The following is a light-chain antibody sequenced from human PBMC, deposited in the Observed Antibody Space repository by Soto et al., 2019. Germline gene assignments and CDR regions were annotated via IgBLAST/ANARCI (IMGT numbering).Light chain of an antibody. Sequence: EVVLTQSPVTLSLSPGERATLSCRASQSFRGLLAWYQQKPGQAPRLLIYYAYNRSTGIPPRCSGSGSGTDFTLTISSLQPEDSAVYYFQQRHMWPITFGQGTRLEIK. CDR2: YAY. J-gene: IGKJ5*01. V-gene: IGKV3-11*01. CDR1: QSFRGL. CDR3: QQRHMWPIT.